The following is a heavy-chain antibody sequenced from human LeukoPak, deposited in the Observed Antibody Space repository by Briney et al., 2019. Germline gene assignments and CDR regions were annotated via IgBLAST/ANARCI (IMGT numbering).Heavy chain of an antibody. D-gene: IGHD5-12*01. CDR1: GFTFSSYW. V-gene: IGHV3-74*01. Sequence: PGGSLRLSCAASGFTFSSYWMHWVRQAPGKGLVWVSRINSDGSSTSYADSVKGRFTISRDNAKNTLYLQMNSLRAEDRAVYYCEREDWLRFGNCFAPWGQGTLVTSPQ. CDR2: INSDGSST. J-gene: IGHJ5*02. CDR3: EREDWLRFGNCFAP.